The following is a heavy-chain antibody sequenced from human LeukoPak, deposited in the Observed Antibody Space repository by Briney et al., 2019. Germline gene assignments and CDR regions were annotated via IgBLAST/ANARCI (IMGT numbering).Heavy chain of an antibody. D-gene: IGHD5-18*01. CDR1: GFTFSSYA. Sequence: GGSLRLSCAASGFTFSSYAMSWVRQAPGKGLEWVSIIYRDDRTFYADSVKDRFTISRDNSKKTLFLQMNSLRAEDTAVYYCARDLGSYVDSWGHGTLVTVSS. V-gene: IGHV3-66*01. CDR3: ARDLGSYVDS. J-gene: IGHJ5*01. CDR2: IYRDDRT.